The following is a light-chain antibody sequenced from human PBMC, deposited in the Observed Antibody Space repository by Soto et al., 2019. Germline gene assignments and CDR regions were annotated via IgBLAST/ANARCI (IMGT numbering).Light chain of an antibody. Sequence: QSALTQPPSASGSPGQSVTISCTGTSSDVGGYNYVAWYQQYPGKAPKLIIYEVSKRPSGVPDRFSGSKSGNTASLTVSGLQAEDEADYYCSSYGGSNNLLFGGGTKLTVL. CDR1: SSDVGGYNY. V-gene: IGLV2-8*01. CDR2: EVS. J-gene: IGLJ2*01. CDR3: SSYGGSNNLL.